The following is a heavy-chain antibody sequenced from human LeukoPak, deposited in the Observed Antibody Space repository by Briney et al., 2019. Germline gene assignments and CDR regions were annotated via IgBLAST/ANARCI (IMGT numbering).Heavy chain of an antibody. CDR2: ISSSSSYI. CDR1: GFTFSSYS. J-gene: IGHJ5*02. D-gene: IGHD6-13*01. V-gene: IGHV3-21*01. CDR3: ARDCIAAVYFWKGRSNWFDP. Sequence: GGSLRLSCAASGFTFSSYSMNWVRQAPGKGLEWVSSISSSSSYIYYADSVKGRFTISRDNAKNSLYLQMNSLRAEDTAVYYCARDCIAAVYFWKGRSNWFDPWGQGTLVTVSS.